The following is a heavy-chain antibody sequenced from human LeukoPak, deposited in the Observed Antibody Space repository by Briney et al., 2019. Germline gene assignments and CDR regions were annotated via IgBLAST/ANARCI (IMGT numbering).Heavy chain of an antibody. Sequence: ASVKVSCKASGYTFTGYYMHWVRQAPGQGLEWMGWINLNSGGTNYAQKFRGWVTMTRDTSISTAYIDLSRLRSDDTAVYYYARDRATVATPYFDCWGQGTLVTVSS. J-gene: IGHJ4*02. CDR1: GYTFTGYY. CDR2: INLNSGGT. CDR3: ARDRATVATPYFDC. V-gene: IGHV1-2*04. D-gene: IGHD4-23*01.